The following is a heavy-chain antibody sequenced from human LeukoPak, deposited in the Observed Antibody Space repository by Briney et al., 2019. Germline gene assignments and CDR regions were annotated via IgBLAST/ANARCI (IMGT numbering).Heavy chain of an antibody. V-gene: IGHV4-39*01. D-gene: IGHD2-2*01. J-gene: IGHJ4*02. Sequence: SETLSLTCTVSGGSISNSSYFGGLIRQPPGEGLEWIGSNYFTGTTYYNPFLKSRVTVSENTSKNLLSLRVTSVTATDTAVYYCARGVNFCSSSHCRGDYFDSWGQGTLVTVSS. CDR3: ARGVNFCSSSHCRGDYFDS. CDR1: GGSISNSSYF. CDR2: NYFTGTT.